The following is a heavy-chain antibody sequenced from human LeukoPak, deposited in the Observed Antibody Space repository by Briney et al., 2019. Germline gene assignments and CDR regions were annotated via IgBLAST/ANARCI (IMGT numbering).Heavy chain of an antibody. V-gene: IGHV3-48*03. CDR3: ARDSIFFSSGWHMGPD. D-gene: IGHD6-19*01. J-gene: IGHJ4*02. CDR2: ISSSGSTI. Sequence: PGGSLRLSCAASGFSFSSYEMNWVRQAPGKGLEWVSYISSSGSTIYYADSVKGRFTISRDTAKNSLYLQMNSLGAEDTAVYYCARDSIFFSSGWHMGPDWGRGTLVTVS. CDR1: GFSFSSYE.